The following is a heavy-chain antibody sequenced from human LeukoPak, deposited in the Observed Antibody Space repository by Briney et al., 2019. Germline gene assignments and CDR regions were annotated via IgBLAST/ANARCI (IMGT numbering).Heavy chain of an antibody. V-gene: IGHV3-53*01. J-gene: IGHJ4*02. Sequence: GGSLRLSCAASGLTVRSSYVSWVRQAPGKGLEWVSVIYSGGSPDYADSVKGRFTVSRDNSKNTLYVQMKSLRAEDTAVYYCAKDFVVVPGNVNYFDYWGQGTLVTVSS. D-gene: IGHD2-21*02. CDR2: IYSGGSP. CDR1: GLTVRSSY. CDR3: AKDFVVVPGNVNYFDY.